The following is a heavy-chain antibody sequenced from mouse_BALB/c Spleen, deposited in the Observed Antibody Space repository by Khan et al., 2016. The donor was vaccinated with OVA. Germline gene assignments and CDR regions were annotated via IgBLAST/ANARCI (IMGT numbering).Heavy chain of an antibody. J-gene: IGHJ3*01. CDR2: IWAGGST. Sequence: QVRLQQSGPGLVAPSQNLSITCTVSGFSLTNYGVHWLRQPPGKGLEWLGVIWAGGSTNYNSALMSRLSISKDNSKGQVFLKMNSLQTDDTAMYYCATLYGDEPYWGQGTLVTVSA. D-gene: IGHD2-13*01. CDR3: ATLYGDEPY. V-gene: IGHV2-9*02. CDR1: GFSLTNYG.